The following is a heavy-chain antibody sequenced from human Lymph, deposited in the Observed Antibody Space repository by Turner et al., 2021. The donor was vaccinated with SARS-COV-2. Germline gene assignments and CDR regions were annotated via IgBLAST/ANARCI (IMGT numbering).Heavy chain of an antibody. D-gene: IGHD4-17*01. J-gene: IGHJ4*02. CDR1: GFTFSTYS. Sequence: EVQLVESGGGLVKPGGSLRLSCEASGFTFSTYSMNWVRQAPGKGLEWNSTMSSSSSYIYYADSVKGRFTISRDDAKNSLYLQMNSLRAEDTAVYYCARDIPTTADYFDYWGQGTLVTVSS. CDR2: MSSSSSYI. V-gene: IGHV3-21*01. CDR3: ARDIPTTADYFDY.